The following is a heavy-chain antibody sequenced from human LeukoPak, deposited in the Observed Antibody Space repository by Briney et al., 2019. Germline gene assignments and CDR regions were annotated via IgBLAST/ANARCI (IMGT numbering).Heavy chain of an antibody. CDR1: GFTFSSYA. CDR3: AREFFRIAAAGTLDY. D-gene: IGHD6-13*01. V-gene: IGHV3-23*01. J-gene: IGHJ4*02. Sequence: TGGSLRLSCAASGFTFSSYAMSWVRQAPGKGLEWVSAISGSGGSTYYADSVKGRFTISRDNSKNTLYLQMNSLRAEDTAVYYCAREFFRIAAAGTLDYWGQGTLVTVSS. CDR2: ISGSGGST.